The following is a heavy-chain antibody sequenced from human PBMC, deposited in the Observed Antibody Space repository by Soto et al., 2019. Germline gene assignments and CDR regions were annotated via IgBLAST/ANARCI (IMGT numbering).Heavy chain of an antibody. Sequence: QVQLQESGPGLVKPSQTLSLTCTVSGGSISSGDYYWSWIRQPPGKGLEWIGYIYYSGSTYCKPSLKSRVTISVDTSKNQFPLKLSSVTAADTAVYYCARGDYGDYAGKYYGMDVWGQGTTVTVSS. J-gene: IGHJ6*02. CDR1: GGSISSGDYY. D-gene: IGHD4-17*01. V-gene: IGHV4-30-4*01. CDR2: IYYSGST. CDR3: ARGDYGDYAGKYYGMDV.